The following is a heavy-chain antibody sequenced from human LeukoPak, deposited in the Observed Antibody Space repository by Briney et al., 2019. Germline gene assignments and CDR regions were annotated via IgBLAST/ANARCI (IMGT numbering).Heavy chain of an antibody. Sequence: GESLKISCKGSGYRFTTYWIGWVRQLPGKGLEWMGIIYPADSDTRYSPSFQGQVTISADKSISTAYLQWSSLKASGTAIYYCARQITDQSSGYDSIDYWGQGTLVTVSS. CDR2: IYPADSDT. V-gene: IGHV5-51*01. CDR3: ARQITDQSSGYDSIDY. CDR1: GYRFTTYW. J-gene: IGHJ4*02. D-gene: IGHD5-12*01.